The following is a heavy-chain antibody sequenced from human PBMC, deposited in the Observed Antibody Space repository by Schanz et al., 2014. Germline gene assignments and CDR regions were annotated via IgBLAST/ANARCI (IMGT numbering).Heavy chain of an antibody. CDR2: ISGSGGST. CDR1: GFSFGTYA. Sequence: EVQLLESGGGLVQPGGSLRLSCAASGFSFGTYAMSWVRQAPGKGLLWVSAISGSGGSTYYADSVKGRFTISRDNSKNTVYLQMNSLRAEDTAVYYCARIGGSVFDYWAQGTLVTVSS. D-gene: IGHD3-10*01. J-gene: IGHJ4*02. V-gene: IGHV3-23*01. CDR3: ARIGGSVFDY.